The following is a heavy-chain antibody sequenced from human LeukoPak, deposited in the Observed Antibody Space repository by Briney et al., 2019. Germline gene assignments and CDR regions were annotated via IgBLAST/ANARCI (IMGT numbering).Heavy chain of an antibody. Sequence: GGSLRLSCTASGFPFNTTGMHWVRQAPGKGLEWVAFIRYDGTKEYYSDSVKGRFTISRDNSKNTLILQMNSLTTEDAAVYYCAKDLGGDFWGGYYSRDAFDIWGQGTMVTVSS. CDR3: AKDLGGDFWGGYYSRDAFDI. D-gene: IGHD3-3*01. CDR1: GFPFNTTG. CDR2: IRYDGTKE. V-gene: IGHV3-30*02. J-gene: IGHJ3*02.